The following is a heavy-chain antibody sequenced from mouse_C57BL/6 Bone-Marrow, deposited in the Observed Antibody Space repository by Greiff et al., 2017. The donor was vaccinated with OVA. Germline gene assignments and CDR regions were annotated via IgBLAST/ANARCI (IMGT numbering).Heavy chain of an antibody. V-gene: IGHV5-6*01. CDR3: ARQRLGMGDY. D-gene: IGHD4-1*01. CDR1: GFTFSSYG. Sequence: EVMLVESGGDLVKPGGSLKLSCAASGFTFSSYGMSWVRQTPDKRLEWVATISSGGSYTYYPDSVKGRFTISRDNAKNTLYLQMSSLKSEDTAMDYCARQRLGMGDYWGQGTTLTVSS. CDR2: ISSGGSYT. J-gene: IGHJ2*01.